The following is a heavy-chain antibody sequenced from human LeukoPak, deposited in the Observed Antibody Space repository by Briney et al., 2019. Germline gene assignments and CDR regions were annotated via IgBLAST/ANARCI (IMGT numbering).Heavy chain of an antibody. CDR2: IYPGDSDT. Sequence: GESLKISCKGSGYSFTSYWIGWVRQMPGKGLEWMGIIYPGDSDTRYSPSFQGQVTISADKSISTAYLQWSRLNASAPALYYRAREGCGPGYFYHWGQGTLVTVSS. CDR1: GYSFTSYW. CDR3: AREGCGPGYFYH. J-gene: IGHJ4*02. D-gene: IGHD1-14*01. V-gene: IGHV5-51*01.